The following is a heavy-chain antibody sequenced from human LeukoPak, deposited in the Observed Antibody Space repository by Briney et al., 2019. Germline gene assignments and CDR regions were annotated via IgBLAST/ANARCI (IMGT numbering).Heavy chain of an antibody. CDR3: ARDGVEMATKGPGHFDY. J-gene: IGHJ4*02. CDR1: GGSISGYY. Sequence: SETLSLTCTVSGGSISGYYWSWIRQPPGKGLEWIGYVYYSGSTNYNPSLKSRVTISVDTSKNQFSLKLSSVTAADTAVYYCARDGVEMATKGPGHFDYWGQGTLVTVSS. CDR2: VYYSGST. D-gene: IGHD5-24*01. V-gene: IGHV4-59*12.